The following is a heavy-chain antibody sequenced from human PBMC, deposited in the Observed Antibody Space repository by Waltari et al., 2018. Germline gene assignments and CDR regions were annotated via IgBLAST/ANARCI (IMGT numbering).Heavy chain of an antibody. D-gene: IGHD6-6*01. Sequence: EVQLVESGGGLVQPGGSLRLSCAASGFSFSSYDMNWVRQAPGKGLEWLSYINGDGTTVYYADSVQGRLTISRDNAKNSLYLQINSLRGEDTAVYYCARDGLSNVGARAIPEGGMDVWGQGTTVTVSS. V-gene: IGHV3-48*03. CDR2: INGDGTTV. CDR3: ARDGLSNVGARAIPEGGMDV. CDR1: GFSFSSYD. J-gene: IGHJ6*02.